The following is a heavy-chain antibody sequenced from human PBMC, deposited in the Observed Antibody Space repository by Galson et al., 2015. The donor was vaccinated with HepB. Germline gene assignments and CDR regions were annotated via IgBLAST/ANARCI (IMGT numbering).Heavy chain of an antibody. CDR1: GFTFSSYS. CDR2: ISGSGGST. D-gene: IGHD3-3*01. J-gene: IGHJ6*02. CDR3: ASLGTIFGVVIPGPYGMDV. V-gene: IGHV3-23*01. Sequence: SLRLSCAASGFTFSSYSMNWVRQAPGKGLEWVSAISGSGGSTYYADSVKGRFTISRDNSKNTLYLQMNSLRAEDTAVYYCASLGTIFGVVIPGPYGMDVWGQGTTVTVSS.